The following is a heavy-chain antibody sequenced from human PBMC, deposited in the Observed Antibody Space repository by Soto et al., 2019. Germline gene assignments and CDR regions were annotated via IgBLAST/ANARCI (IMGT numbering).Heavy chain of an antibody. Sequence: EVQLLDSGGGLVQPGGSLRLSCAASGFTFSGYALTWVRQAPGKGLEWVSAISGGGDATFYADSVKGRFTISRDTSKNTLYLQTNTLRAEDTAVYYCAIKVSGSTGRPDLWYFDLWGRGTLVTVSS. J-gene: IGHJ2*01. CDR2: ISGGGDAT. CDR1: GFTFSGYA. CDR3: AIKVSGSTGRPDLWYFDL. V-gene: IGHV3-23*01. D-gene: IGHD3-10*01.